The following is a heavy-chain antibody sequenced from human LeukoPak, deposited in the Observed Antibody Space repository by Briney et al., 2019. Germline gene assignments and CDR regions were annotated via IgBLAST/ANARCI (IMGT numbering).Heavy chain of an antibody. CDR1: GGSFSGYY. V-gene: IGHV4-34*01. J-gene: IGHJ6*04. D-gene: IGHD2-2*01. CDR2: VNHGGST. CDR3: ARIGPRRLRVVPAAMFRGKYYGMDV. Sequence: PSETLSLTCAVYGGSFSGYYWSWIRQPPGKGLEWIGEVNHGGSTNYNPSLKSRVTISVDTSKNQFSLKLSSVTAEDTAVYYCARIGPRRLRVVPAAMFRGKYYGMDVWGKGTTVTVSP.